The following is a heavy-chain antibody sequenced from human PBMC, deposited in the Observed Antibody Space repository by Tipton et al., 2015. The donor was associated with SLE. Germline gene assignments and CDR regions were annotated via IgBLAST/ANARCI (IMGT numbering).Heavy chain of an antibody. J-gene: IGHJ4*02. D-gene: IGHD3-16*01. CDR2: IYYTGST. CDR3: ARARGAVVFDF. Sequence: TLSLTCTVSGGSISGHYWSWLRQAPGKGLEWIGYIYYTGSTDYNPSLKSRVTISVDTSKNQFSLNLRSVTAADTAVYYCARARGAVVFDFWGQGTLVTVSS. V-gene: IGHV4-59*11. CDR1: GGSISGHY.